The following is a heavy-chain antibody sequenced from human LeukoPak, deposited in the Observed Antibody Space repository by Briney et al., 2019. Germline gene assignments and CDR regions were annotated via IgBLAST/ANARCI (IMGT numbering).Heavy chain of an antibody. Sequence: SETLSLTCAVYGGSFSGYYWSWIRQPAGKGLEWIGRIYTSGSTNYNPSLKSRVTMSVDTSKNQFSLKLSSVTAADTAVYYCARGRNDYYYYMDVWGKGTTVTISS. CDR1: GGSFSGYY. J-gene: IGHJ6*03. CDR2: IYTSGST. D-gene: IGHD1-26*01. V-gene: IGHV4-59*10. CDR3: ARGRNDYYYYMDV.